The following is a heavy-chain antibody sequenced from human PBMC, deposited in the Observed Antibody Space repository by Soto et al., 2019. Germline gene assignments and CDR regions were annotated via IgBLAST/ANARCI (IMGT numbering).Heavy chain of an antibody. D-gene: IGHD5-12*01. J-gene: IGHJ6*02. CDR3: ARGDINIEMATPDYYYYGMDV. CDR2: ISSSSSYI. Sequence: QAPGRGLEWVSSISSSSSYIYYADSVKGRFTISRDNAKNSLHLQMNSLRAEDTAVYYCARGDINIEMATPDYYYYGMDVWGQGTTVTVSS. V-gene: IGHV3-21*01.